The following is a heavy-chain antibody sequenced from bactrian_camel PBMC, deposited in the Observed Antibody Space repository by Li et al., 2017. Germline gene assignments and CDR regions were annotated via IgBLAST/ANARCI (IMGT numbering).Heavy chain of an antibody. D-gene: IGHD2*01. J-gene: IGHJ4*01. CDR3: AARRCGLSGDWFRADDYNT. Sequence: DVQLVESGGRLVQPGGSLRIACAASGFPFSTFGYDIRWVRQAPGKGLEWVSVIISTGGRTYYADSVKGRFTISQDKAKKTVYLQLNNLEPEDTTMYYRAARRCGLSGDWFRADDYNTWGQGTQ. CDR1: GFPFSTFGYD. V-gene: IGHV3S40*01. CDR2: IISTGGRT.